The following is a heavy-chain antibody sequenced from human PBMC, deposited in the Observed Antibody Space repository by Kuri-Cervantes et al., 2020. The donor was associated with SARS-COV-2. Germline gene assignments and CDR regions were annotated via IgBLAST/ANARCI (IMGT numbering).Heavy chain of an antibody. CDR3: ARQAGYCSSTSCYKHYYYYMDV. V-gene: IGHV1-2*02. D-gene: IGHD2-2*02. CDR2: INPNSGGT. J-gene: IGHJ6*03. CDR1: GYTFTGYY. Sequence: ASVKVSCKASGYTFTGYYMHWVRQAPGQGLEWMGWINPNSGGTNYAQKFQGRVTMTRDTSISTAYMELRSLRSDDTAVYYCARQAGYCSSTSCYKHYYYYMDVWGKGTTVTVSS.